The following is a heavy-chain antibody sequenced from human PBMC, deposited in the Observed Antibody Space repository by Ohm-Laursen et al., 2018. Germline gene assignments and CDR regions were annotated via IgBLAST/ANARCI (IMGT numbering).Heavy chain of an antibody. D-gene: IGHD3-16*01. V-gene: IGHV3-23*01. J-gene: IGHJ1*01. Sequence: SLRLSCTASGFTLSNYAISWVRQAPGKGLEWVSRVGVGGDGIVHADSVRGRFTISSDNSKNTVYLQMNGLRAEDTAMYYCAKAPSLGSIFQHWGQGTLVIVSS. CDR2: VGVGGDGI. CDR1: GFTLSNYA. CDR3: AKAPSLGSIFQH.